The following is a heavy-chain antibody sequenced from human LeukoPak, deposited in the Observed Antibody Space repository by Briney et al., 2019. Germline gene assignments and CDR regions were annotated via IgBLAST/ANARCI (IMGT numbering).Heavy chain of an antibody. D-gene: IGHD3-10*01. CDR1: GFTFSSYS. J-gene: IGHJ5*02. Sequence: GGSLRLSCAASGFTFSSYSMNWVRQAPGKGLEWVSSISSSSSYIYYADSVKGRFTISRDNAKTSLFLQMNSLRAEDTAVYYCATGAHYYGSWGQGILVTVSS. CDR3: ATGAHYYGS. V-gene: IGHV3-21*01. CDR2: ISSSSSYI.